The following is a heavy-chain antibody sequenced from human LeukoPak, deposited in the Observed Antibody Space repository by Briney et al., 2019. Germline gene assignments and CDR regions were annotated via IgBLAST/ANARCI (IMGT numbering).Heavy chain of an antibody. Sequence: ASVKVSCKASGGTFSSYAISWVREAAGQGLEWMGRIIPILGIANYAQKFQGRVTITADKSTSTAYMELSSLRSEDTAVYYCARPVQLELGGDAFDIWGQGTMVTVSS. CDR2: IIPILGIA. J-gene: IGHJ3*02. V-gene: IGHV1-69*04. CDR3: ARPVQLELGGDAFDI. D-gene: IGHD1-1*01. CDR1: GGTFSSYA.